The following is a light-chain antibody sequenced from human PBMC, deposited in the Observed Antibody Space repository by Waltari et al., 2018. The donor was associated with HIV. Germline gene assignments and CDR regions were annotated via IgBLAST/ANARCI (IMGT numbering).Light chain of an antibody. J-gene: IGLJ1*01. CDR2: KDT. CDR3: QSADTGGTRV. V-gene: IGLV3-25*03. Sequence: SFELTQPPSVSVSPGQTARLTCSGDALTKQYTYWDQQKPGQAPVVVIIKDTERPSGIPERFTGSSSGTTVTLTISGVQSEDEADYYCQSADTGGTRVFGPGTKVTVL. CDR1: ALTKQY.